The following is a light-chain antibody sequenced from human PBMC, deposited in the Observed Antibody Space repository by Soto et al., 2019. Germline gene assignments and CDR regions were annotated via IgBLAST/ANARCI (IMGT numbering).Light chain of an antibody. CDR2: GAS. CDR3: QQYGGSPAIT. V-gene: IGKV3-20*01. Sequence: EIVMTQSPATLSVSPGERGTLSCSASQSINSKLAWYQQKPGQAHRLLIYGASSRATGIPDRFRASASGTDFTLTISRLEPEDFAVYFCQQYGGSPAITFGQGTRLEIK. J-gene: IGKJ5*01. CDR1: QSINSK.